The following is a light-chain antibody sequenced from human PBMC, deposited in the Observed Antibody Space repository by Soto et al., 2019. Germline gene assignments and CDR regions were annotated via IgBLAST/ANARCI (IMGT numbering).Light chain of an antibody. Sequence: DIQMTQSPSSLSASVGDRVTITCQASQDISNYLNWYQQKPGKAPKLLIYDASNLESGVPSRFSGSGSGTDFTFTVSSLQPEDVVTYYCQQYDHLPLTFGGGTKVEIK. CDR3: QQYDHLPLT. V-gene: IGKV1-33*01. CDR2: DAS. J-gene: IGKJ4*01. CDR1: QDISNY.